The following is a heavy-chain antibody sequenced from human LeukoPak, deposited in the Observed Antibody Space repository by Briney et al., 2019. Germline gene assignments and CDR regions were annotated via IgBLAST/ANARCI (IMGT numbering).Heavy chain of an antibody. Sequence: SETLSLTCGVSGDSNSTTGHFWVRIRQSPGRDLEWIGSIFKSGNTFYNMSLKSRVTISVDTSKNEFSLSLTSVTAADTAVYYCAGTGIRDWFDPWGQGILVTVSS. V-gene: IGHV4-39*01. CDR1: GDSNSTTGHF. CDR3: AGTGIRDWFDP. CDR2: IFKSGNT. D-gene: IGHD1-14*01. J-gene: IGHJ5*02.